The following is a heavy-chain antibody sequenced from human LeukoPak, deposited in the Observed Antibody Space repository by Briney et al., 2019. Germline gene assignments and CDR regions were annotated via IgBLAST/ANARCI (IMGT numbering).Heavy chain of an antibody. Sequence: GGSLRLSCAASGFTVSSNYMSWVRHAPGKGLEWVSIIYSGGNTYYADSVKGRFTISRDNSKNTLYLQMNRLRPEDTAVYYCARGTVTAPDYWGQGTLVTVSS. CDR2: IYSGGNT. V-gene: IGHV3-53*01. D-gene: IGHD2-21*02. CDR1: GFTVSSNY. J-gene: IGHJ4*02. CDR3: ARGTVTAPDY.